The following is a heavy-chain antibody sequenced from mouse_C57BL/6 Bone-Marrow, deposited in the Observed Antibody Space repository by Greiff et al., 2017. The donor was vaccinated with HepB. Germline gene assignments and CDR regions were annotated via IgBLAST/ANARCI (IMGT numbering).Heavy chain of an antibody. V-gene: IGHV2-2*01. Sequence: VKLVESGPGLVQPSQSLSITCTVSGFSLTSYGVHWVRQSPGKGLEWLGVIWSGGSTDYNAAFISRLSISKDNSTSQVFFKMNSLQADDTAIYYCARNLTVADYWGQGTSVTVSS. CDR1: GFSLTSYG. CDR3: ARNLTVADY. D-gene: IGHD1-1*01. CDR2: IWSGGST. J-gene: IGHJ4*01.